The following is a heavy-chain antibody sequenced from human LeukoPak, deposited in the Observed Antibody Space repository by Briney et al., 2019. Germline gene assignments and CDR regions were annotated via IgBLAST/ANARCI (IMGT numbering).Heavy chain of an antibody. CDR1: GGTFSSYA. V-gene: IGHV1-69*01. D-gene: IGHD2-8*02. J-gene: IGHJ4*02. Sequence: SVKVSCKASGGTFSSYAISWVRQAPGQGLEWMGGIIPIFGTANYAQKFQGRFTITADESTSTAYMELSSLRSEDTAVYYCARDLVDGREDWGYTERFDYWGQGTLVTVSS. CDR3: ARDLVDGREDWGYTERFDY. CDR2: IIPIFGTA.